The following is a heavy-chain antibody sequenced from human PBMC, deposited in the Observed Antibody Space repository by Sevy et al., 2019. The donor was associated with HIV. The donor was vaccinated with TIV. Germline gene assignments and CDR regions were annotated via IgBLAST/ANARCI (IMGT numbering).Heavy chain of an antibody. J-gene: IGHJ6*02. Sequence: GGSLRLSCAASGFTFSTYDIHWVRQAPGKGLEWVAIISYDGNYREYADSVRGLFSMSSKNSKDTVYLQMHGLSIEDAAVYYCAKNRPPGGSYFSRHAMDVWGRGTTVTVSS. D-gene: IGHD3-16*01. V-gene: IGHV3-30*18. CDR1: GFTFSTYD. CDR3: AKNRPPGGSYFSRHAMDV. CDR2: ISYDGNYR.